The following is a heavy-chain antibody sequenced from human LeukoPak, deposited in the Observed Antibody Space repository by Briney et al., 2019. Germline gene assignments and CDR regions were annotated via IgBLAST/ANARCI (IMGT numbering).Heavy chain of an antibody. V-gene: IGHV1-69*05. CDR3: ARNEDGYNQYFDY. D-gene: IGHD5-24*01. CDR2: IIPIFGTA. CDR1: GGTFSSYA. J-gene: IGHJ4*02. Sequence: SVKVSCKASGGTFSSYAISWVRQAPGQGLEWMGGIIPIFGTANYAQKFQGRVTITTDESTSTAYMELSSLRSEDTAVYYCARNEDGYNQYFDYWGQGTLVTVSS.